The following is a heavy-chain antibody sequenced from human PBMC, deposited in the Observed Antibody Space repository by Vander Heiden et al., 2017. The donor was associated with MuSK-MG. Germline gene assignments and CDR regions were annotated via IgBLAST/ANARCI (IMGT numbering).Heavy chain of an antibody. CDR3: AKSDGSSTEYNRTDN. D-gene: IGHD1-1*01. V-gene: IGHV3-23*01. Sequence: EVQLLESGGGLVQPGGSLRLSCVGSGFTFRHYAMIWFRQAPEKGLQWVSAISGDGDSTLYVDSGKGRFTISRDNSKSTLYMQINSPTAEDTATYYCAKSDGSSTEYNRTDNWGQGTLVTV. J-gene: IGHJ4*02. CDR1: GFTFRHYA. CDR2: ISGDGDST.